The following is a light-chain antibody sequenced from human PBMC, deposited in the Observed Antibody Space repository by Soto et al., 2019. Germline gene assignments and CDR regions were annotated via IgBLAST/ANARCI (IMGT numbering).Light chain of an antibody. Sequence: QSALTQPPSASGSPGQSVTISCTGTSSDVGGYNYVSWYQQHPGKAPKLMIYEVSKRPSGVPDRSSGSKSGNTASLTVSGLQAEDEADYYCSSYAGSNNSLFGGGTKLTVL. V-gene: IGLV2-8*01. J-gene: IGLJ2*01. CDR1: SSDVGGYNY. CDR3: SSYAGSNNSL. CDR2: EVS.